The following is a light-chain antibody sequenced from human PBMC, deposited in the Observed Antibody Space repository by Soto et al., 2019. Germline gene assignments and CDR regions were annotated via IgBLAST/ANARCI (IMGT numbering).Light chain of an antibody. CDR1: QSISSY. J-gene: IGKJ4*01. CDR3: QQSYSTPLT. Sequence: DIQMTQSPSSLSASVVDRVTITLRASQSISSYLNWYQQKPGKAPKLLIYAASSLQSGVPSRFSGSGSGTDFTLTISSLQPEDFATYYCQQSYSTPLTFGGGTKVDIK. CDR2: AAS. V-gene: IGKV1-39*01.